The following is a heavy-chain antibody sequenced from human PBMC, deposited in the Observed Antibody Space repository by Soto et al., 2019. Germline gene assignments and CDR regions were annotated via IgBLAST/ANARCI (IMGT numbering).Heavy chain of an antibody. Sequence: QVQLQESGPGLVKPSETLSLTCTVSGGSISSYYWSWIRQPAGKGLEWIGRIYTSGSTNYNPSLKSRVTTSVDTAKNQFSLKLSSVTAADTAVYYCARDPKAYCSSWYTWFAPWGQGTLVTVSS. D-gene: IGHD6-13*01. CDR1: GGSISSYY. CDR3: ARDPKAYCSSWYTWFAP. J-gene: IGHJ5*02. CDR2: IYTSGST. V-gene: IGHV4-4*07.